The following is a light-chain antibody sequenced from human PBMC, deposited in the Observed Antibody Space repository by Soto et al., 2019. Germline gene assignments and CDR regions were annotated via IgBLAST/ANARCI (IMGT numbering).Light chain of an antibody. V-gene: IGKV3D-15*03. CDR2: GAS. Sequence: EIGSTHSPPSLSFGPVEIATLSCRASQSVSSNLAWYQQQPGQAPRLLIYGASIRAAGIPARFSASGSGTDFTLTISDVQPEDFALYYCHQRKSWPRTFGQGTKVDI. CDR3: HQRKSWPRT. J-gene: IGKJ1*01. CDR1: QSVSSN.